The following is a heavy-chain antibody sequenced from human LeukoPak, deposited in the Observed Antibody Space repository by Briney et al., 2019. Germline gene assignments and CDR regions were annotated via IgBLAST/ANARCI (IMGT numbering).Heavy chain of an antibody. CDR2: ISYDGSNK. CDR1: GFTFSSYG. D-gene: IGHD6-13*01. V-gene: IGHV3-30*03. J-gene: IGHJ2*01. CDR3: ASSSSSWYWHFDL. Sequence: GGSLRLSCAASGFTFSSYGMHWVRQAPGKGLEWVAVISYDGSNKYYADSVKGRFTISRDNSKNTLYLQMNSLRAEDTAVYYCASSSSSWYWHFDLWGRGTLVTVSS.